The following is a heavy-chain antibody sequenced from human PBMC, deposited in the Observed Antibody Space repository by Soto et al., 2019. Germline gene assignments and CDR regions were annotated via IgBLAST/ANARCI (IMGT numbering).Heavy chain of an antibody. D-gene: IGHD3-22*01. Sequence: GGSLRLSCAASGFTFSSYAMSWVRQAPGKGLEWVSAISGSGGSTYYADSVKGRFTISRDNSKNTLYLQMNSLRAEDTAVYYCAKGPSSGYFRGYFDYWGQGTLVTVSS. CDR1: GFTFSSYA. CDR3: AKGPSSGYFRGYFDY. V-gene: IGHV3-23*01. J-gene: IGHJ4*02. CDR2: ISGSGGST.